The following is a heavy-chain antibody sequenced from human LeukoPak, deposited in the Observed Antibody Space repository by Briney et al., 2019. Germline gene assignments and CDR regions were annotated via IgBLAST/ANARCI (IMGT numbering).Heavy chain of an antibody. J-gene: IGHJ3*01. V-gene: IGHV3-23*01. CDR2: ISAGGDLT. CDR3: AKSLLTTASGTGRAFDL. Sequence: GGSLRLSCAASRFSFSAYPMGWVRRAPGRGLEWVSGISAGGDLTFHADPVKGRFTISRDNSKNTLYLQMNSLRADDTAEYYCAKSLLTTASGTGRAFDLWGQGTMVTVPS. CDR1: RFSFSAYP. D-gene: IGHD1-26*01.